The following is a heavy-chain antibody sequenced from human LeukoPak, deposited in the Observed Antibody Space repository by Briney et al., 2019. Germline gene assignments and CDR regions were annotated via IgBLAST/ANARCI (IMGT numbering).Heavy chain of an antibody. CDR2: IIPILGIA. Sequence: ASVEVSCKASGGTFSSYAISWVRQAPGQGLEWMGRIIPILGIANYAQKFQGRVTITADKSTSTAYMELSSLRSEDTAVYYCARDRHDYGDYYFDYWGQGTLVTVSS. D-gene: IGHD4-17*01. CDR1: GGTFSSYA. V-gene: IGHV1-69*04. J-gene: IGHJ4*02. CDR3: ARDRHDYGDYYFDY.